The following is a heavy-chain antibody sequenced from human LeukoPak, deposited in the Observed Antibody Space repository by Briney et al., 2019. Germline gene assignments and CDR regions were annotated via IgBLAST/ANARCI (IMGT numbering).Heavy chain of an antibody. D-gene: IGHD3-22*01. V-gene: IGHV4-31*03. CDR3: AKAGSYYDTLYDA. CDR2: IYYSGST. J-gene: IGHJ5*02. CDR1: GGSISSGGYY. Sequence: SETLSLTCTASGGSISSGGYYWSWIRQHPGKGLEWIGYIYYSGSTYYNPSLKSRVTISVDTSKNQFSLKLSSVTAADTAVYYCAKAGSYYDTLYDAWGQGTLVTVSS.